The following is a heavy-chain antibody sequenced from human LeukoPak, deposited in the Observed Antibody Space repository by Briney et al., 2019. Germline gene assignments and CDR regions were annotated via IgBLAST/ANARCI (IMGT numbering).Heavy chain of an antibody. D-gene: IGHD5-18*01. CDR3: ARSRYSYGSQFDY. Sequence: GGSLRLSCAASGFTFSSYAMSWVRQAPGKGLEWVSAISGSGGSTYYADSVKGRFTISRDNSKNTLYLQMNSLRAEDTAVYYCARSRYSYGSQFDYWGQGTLVTVSS. CDR2: ISGSGGST. J-gene: IGHJ4*02. CDR1: GFTFSSYA. V-gene: IGHV3-23*01.